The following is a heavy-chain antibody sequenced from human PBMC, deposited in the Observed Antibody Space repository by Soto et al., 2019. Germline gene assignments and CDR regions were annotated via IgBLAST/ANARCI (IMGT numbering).Heavy chain of an antibody. D-gene: IGHD4-4*01. J-gene: IGHJ4*02. V-gene: IGHV1-46*01. CDR1: GYSFSTYS. CDR3: ARMGTVRGFDY. Sequence: ASVKVSCKASGYSFSTYSMHWVRQAPGQGLEWMGIINTSGGRTSYEQKFQGRVTMTRDTSTSTVYMELSRLRSEDTAVYYCARMGTVRGFDYWGQGTMVTVSS. CDR2: INTSGGRT.